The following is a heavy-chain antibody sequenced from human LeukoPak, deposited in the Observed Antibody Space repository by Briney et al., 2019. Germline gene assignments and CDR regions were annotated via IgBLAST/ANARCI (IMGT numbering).Heavy chain of an antibody. D-gene: IGHD6-13*01. J-gene: IGHJ4*02. Sequence: GGSLRLSCAASGFTFSTYAMHWVRQAPGKGLKYVSAISSNGGSTYYANSVKGRFTISRDNSKNTLYLQMGSLRAEDMAVYYCATRIAAAEEPYFDYWGQGTLVTVSS. CDR2: ISSNGGST. CDR3: ATRIAAAEEPYFDY. V-gene: IGHV3-64*01. CDR1: GFTFSTYA.